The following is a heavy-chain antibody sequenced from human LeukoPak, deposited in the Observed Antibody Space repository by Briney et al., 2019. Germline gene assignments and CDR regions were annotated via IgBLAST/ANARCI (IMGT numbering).Heavy chain of an antibody. Sequence: PGGSLRLSCTASGFTLSSYAMTWVRQASGRGLEWVSSVDGGGGGTYYADSVKGRFTISRDNSKDTLYLQMNGLRAEDTAVYFCAKQSAGSAAWYSLHYDFWGQGTLVTVSS. CDR3: AKQSAGSAAWYSLHYDF. D-gene: IGHD6-13*01. V-gene: IGHV3-23*01. CDR2: VDGGGGGT. CDR1: GFTLSSYA. J-gene: IGHJ4*02.